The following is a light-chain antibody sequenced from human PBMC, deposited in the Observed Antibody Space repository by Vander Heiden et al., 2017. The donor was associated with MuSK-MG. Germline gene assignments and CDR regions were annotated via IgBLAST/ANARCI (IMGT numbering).Light chain of an antibody. Sequence: DIQTTQPPSTLSASVGDRVTITCRASQSISNWLAWYQQKPGNAPKLLIYDASTLQSGVPSRFSGSGSGTEFTLTISSLQPDDFATYYCQHYSDYPYTFGQGTKLEIK. J-gene: IGKJ2*01. CDR1: QSISNW. V-gene: IGKV1-5*01. CDR2: DAS. CDR3: QHYSDYPYT.